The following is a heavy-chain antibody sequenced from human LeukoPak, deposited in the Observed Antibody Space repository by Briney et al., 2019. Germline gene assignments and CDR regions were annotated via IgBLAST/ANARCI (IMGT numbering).Heavy chain of an antibody. CDR2: IDPSGTT. D-gene: IGHD3-3*01. Sequence: TSETLSLTCTVSGDSISSYYWSWIRQPAGKGLEWIGRIDPSGTTYYNPSLKSRVTMSVDTSKNQFSLKLSSVTAADTAVYYCARALEVFGVNYNWFDPWGQGTLVTVSS. CDR3: ARALEVFGVNYNWFDP. CDR1: GDSISSYY. V-gene: IGHV4-4*07. J-gene: IGHJ5*02.